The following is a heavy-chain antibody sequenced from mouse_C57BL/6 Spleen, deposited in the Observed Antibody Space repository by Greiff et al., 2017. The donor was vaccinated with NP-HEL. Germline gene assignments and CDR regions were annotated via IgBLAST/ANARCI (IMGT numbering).Heavy chain of an antibody. V-gene: IGHV1-61*01. D-gene: IGHD1-1*01. CDR1: GYTFTSYW. Sequence: QVQLQQSGAELVRPGSSVKLSCKASGYTFTSYWMEWVKQRPGQGLEWIGNIYPSDSETHYNQKFKDKATLTVDKSSSTAYMQLSSLTSEDSAVYYCARKFYYGSSFYYFDYWGQGTTLTVSS. CDR3: ARKFYYGSSFYYFDY. J-gene: IGHJ2*01. CDR2: IYPSDSET.